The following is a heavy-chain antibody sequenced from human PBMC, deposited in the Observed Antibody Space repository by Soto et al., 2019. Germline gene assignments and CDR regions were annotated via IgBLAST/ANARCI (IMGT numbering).Heavy chain of an antibody. J-gene: IGHJ3*02. CDR3: ARGNXHDDFWSGYYADDAFDI. Sequence: PSETLSLTCTVSGGSISSGDYYWSWIRQPPGKGLEWIGYIYYSGSTYYNPSLKSRVTISVDTSKNQFSLKLSSVTAADTAVYYCARGNXHDDFWSGYYADDAFDIWGQGTMVTVSS. CDR1: GGSISSGDYY. V-gene: IGHV4-30-4*01. D-gene: IGHD3-3*01. CDR2: IYYSGST.